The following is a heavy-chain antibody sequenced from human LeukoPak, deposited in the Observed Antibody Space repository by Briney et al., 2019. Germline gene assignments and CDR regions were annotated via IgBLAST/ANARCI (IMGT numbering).Heavy chain of an antibody. CDR2: IRYDGSNK. D-gene: IGHD6-19*01. Sequence: TGGSLRLSCAASGFTFSSYGMHWVRQAPGKGLEWVAFIRYDGSNKYYADSVKGRFTISRDNSKNTLYLQMNSLRAEDTAVYYCAKDYYLAVAGTAFDIWGQGTMVTVSS. CDR3: AKDYYLAVAGTAFDI. J-gene: IGHJ3*02. CDR1: GFTFSSYG. V-gene: IGHV3-30*02.